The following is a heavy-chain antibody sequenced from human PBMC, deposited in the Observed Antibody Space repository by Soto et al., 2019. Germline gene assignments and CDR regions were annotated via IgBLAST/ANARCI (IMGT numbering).Heavy chain of an antibody. Sequence: GSLRLSCAASGFTFNRYAVSWVRQAPGKGLEWVSGISGDASTTYYADSVKGRFTISRDNSKNANTLYLQMNSLRAEDTALYYCAKDATESSSWSEYFDFWGQGTLVTVSS. V-gene: IGHV3-23*01. CDR1: GFTFNRYA. CDR3: AKDATESSSWSEYFDF. J-gene: IGHJ4*02. D-gene: IGHD6-13*01. CDR2: ISGDASTT.